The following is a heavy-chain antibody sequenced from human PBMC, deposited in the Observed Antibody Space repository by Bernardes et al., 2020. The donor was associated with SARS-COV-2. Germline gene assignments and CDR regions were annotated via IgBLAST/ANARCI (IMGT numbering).Heavy chain of an antibody. V-gene: IGHV5-51*01. J-gene: IGHJ4*02. D-gene: IGHD1-26*01. CDR1: GYTFTHNW. CDR3: ASRKDMVGAPFDY. Sequence: DSLKISCRGSGYTFTHNWIGWVRQMPGKGLEWVGIIRLSDSDTRYSPSFQGQVTMSADKSISTAYLQWSSLKASDTAMYYCASRKDMVGAPFDYWGQGTLVTVSS. CDR2: IRLSDSDT.